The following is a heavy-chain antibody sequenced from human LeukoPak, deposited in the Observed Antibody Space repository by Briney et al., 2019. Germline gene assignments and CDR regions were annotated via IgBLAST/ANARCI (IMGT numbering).Heavy chain of an antibody. V-gene: IGHV3-30*18. D-gene: IGHD6-19*01. CDR3: AKPPRQWLIRDGFDI. CDR2: ISYDGSNR. Sequence: GGSLRLSCAASGFSFSTYGIHWLRQAPGKGLEWVAVISYDGSNRYYADSVKGRFTISRDNSKNTLDLQMNSLRAEDTAVYYCAKPPRQWLIRDGFDIWGQGTMVTVSS. CDR1: GFSFSTYG. J-gene: IGHJ3*02.